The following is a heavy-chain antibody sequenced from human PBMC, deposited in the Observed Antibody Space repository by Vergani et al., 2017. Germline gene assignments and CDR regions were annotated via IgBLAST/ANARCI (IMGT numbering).Heavy chain of an antibody. Sequence: QVQLVESGGGVVQPGGSLRLSCAASGFTFSSYGMHWVRQAPGKGLEWVAFIRYDGSNKYYADSVKGRFNISRVNSKNTLYLRINSLRAEDTAVYYCAKEGSTGYSRGWNYYYYYMDVWGKGP. J-gene: IGHJ6*03. CDR2: IRYDGSNK. CDR3: AKEGSTGYSRGWNYYYYYMDV. CDR1: GFTFSSYG. D-gene: IGHD6-19*01. V-gene: IGHV3-30*02.